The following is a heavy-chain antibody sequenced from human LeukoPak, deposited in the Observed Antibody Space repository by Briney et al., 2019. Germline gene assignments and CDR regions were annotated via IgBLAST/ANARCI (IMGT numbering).Heavy chain of an antibody. CDR3: AKGGQYYFDY. D-gene: IGHD1-26*01. Sequence: GGSLRLSCAASGFTFSSYGMHWVRQAPGKGLEWVAVISYDGSNKYYADSVKGRFTISRDNSKNTLYLQMNRLRAEDTAVYYCAKGGQYYFDYWGQGTLVTVSS. CDR1: GFTFSSYG. V-gene: IGHV3-30*18. J-gene: IGHJ4*02. CDR2: ISYDGSNK.